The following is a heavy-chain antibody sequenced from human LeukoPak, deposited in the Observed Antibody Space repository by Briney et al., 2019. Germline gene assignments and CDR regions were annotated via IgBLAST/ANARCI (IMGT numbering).Heavy chain of an antibody. J-gene: IGHJ3*01. CDR2: ISKGSSTI. CDR3: AREALVSDSFDV. Sequence: PGGSLRLSCIASGFALSNYEMNWVRQAPGKALEWVSYISKGSSTIYYADFVRGRFTFSRDDAKKSLYLQMNSLGAEDTAVYYCAREALVSDSFDVWGRGTVVTVSA. CDR1: GFALSNYE. D-gene: IGHD3-16*01. V-gene: IGHV3-48*03.